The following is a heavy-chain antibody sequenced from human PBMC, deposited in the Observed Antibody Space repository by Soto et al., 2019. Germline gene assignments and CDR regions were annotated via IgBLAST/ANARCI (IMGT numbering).Heavy chain of an antibody. D-gene: IGHD3-22*01. CDR1: GFTFSSYG. CDR2: ISYDGSNK. J-gene: IGHJ4*02. V-gene: IGHV3-30*18. CDR3: AKGAPNSSGYYYHDY. Sequence: GGSLRLSCAASGFTFSSYGMHWVRQAPGKGLEWVAVISYDGSNKYYADSVKGRFTISRDNSKNTLYLQMNSLRAEDTAVYYCAKGAPNSSGYYYHDYWGQGTLVTVSS.